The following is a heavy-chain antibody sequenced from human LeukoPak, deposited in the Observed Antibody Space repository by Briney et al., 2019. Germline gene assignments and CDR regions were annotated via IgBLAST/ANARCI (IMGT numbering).Heavy chain of an antibody. J-gene: IGHJ6*02. CDR1: GYTLTELS. Sequence: ASVTVSCKVSGYTLTELSMHWVRQAPGKGLEWMGGFDPEDGETIYAQKFQGRVTMTEDTSTDTAYMELSSLRSVDTAVYYCATRPLLAGKNYGMDVWGQGTTVTVSS. D-gene: IGHD2-15*01. CDR2: FDPEDGET. CDR3: ATRPLLAGKNYGMDV. V-gene: IGHV1-24*01.